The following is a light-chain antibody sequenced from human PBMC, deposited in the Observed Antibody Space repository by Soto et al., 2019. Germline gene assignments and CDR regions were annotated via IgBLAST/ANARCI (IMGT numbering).Light chain of an antibody. CDR2: EGS. CDR3: CSYAGSQV. J-gene: IGLJ2*01. V-gene: IGLV2-23*01. CDR1: SSDVGSYNL. Sequence: QSALTQPASVSGSPGQSITISCTGTSSDVGSYNLVSWYQQHPGKAPKLMIYEGSKRPSGVSNRFSGSKSGNTASLTISGLQAEVEADYYCCSYAGSQVFGGGTKLTVL.